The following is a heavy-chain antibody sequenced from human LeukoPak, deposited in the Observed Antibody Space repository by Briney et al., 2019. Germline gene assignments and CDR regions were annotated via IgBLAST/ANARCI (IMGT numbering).Heavy chain of an antibody. J-gene: IGHJ4*02. D-gene: IGHD3-3*01. CDR1: GFTFTDYY. CDR2: INPVSGGT. V-gene: IGHV1-2*02. CDR3: ARDRSRVLDY. Sequence: ASLTVSCKASGFTFTDYYMHWVRQAPGQGPEWMGWINPVSGGTDFAQKFQGRVTFSRDLSITTVYMDLRRLRFDDTAMYYCARDRSRVLDYWGQGTVVTVSS.